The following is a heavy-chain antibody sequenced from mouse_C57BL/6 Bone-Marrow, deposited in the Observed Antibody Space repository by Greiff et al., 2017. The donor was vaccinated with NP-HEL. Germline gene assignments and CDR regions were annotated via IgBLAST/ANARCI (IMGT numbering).Heavy chain of an antibody. J-gene: IGHJ3*01. CDR2: IDPSDSET. D-gene: IGHD2-4*01. CDR3: ARDYDYGWFAY. V-gene: IGHV1-52*01. CDR1: GYTFTSYW. Sequence: QVQLQQPGAELVRPGSSVKLSCKASGYTFTSYWMHWVKQRPIQGLEWIGNIDPSDSETHYNQKFKDKATLTVDKSSSTAYMQRSSLTSEDSAVYYCARDYDYGWFAYWGQGTLVTVSA.